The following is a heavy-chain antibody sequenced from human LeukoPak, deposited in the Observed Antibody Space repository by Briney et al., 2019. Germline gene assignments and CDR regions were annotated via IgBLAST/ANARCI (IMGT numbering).Heavy chain of an antibody. CDR2: ISVYNGNT. Sequence: ASVKVSCKASGYTFNIYGISWVRQAPGQGLEWMGGISVYNGNTNYAQKIQGRVTMTTDTSTSTAYVELRSLRPDDTAVYYCARDGLYCTNGVCQYYFDYWGQGTLVTVSS. V-gene: IGHV1-18*04. D-gene: IGHD2-8*01. J-gene: IGHJ4*02. CDR1: GYTFNIYG. CDR3: ARDGLYCTNGVCQYYFDY.